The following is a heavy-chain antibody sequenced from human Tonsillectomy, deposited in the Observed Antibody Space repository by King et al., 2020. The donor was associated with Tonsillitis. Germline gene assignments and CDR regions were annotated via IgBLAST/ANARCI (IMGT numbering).Heavy chain of an antibody. CDR1: GFTFSHYG. CDR2: IWNDGSDK. CDR3: ASQHYRDWNGGDY. D-gene: IGHD1-1*01. J-gene: IGHJ4*02. Sequence: QVQLVQSGGGVVQPGRSLRLSCAASGFTFSHYGMHWVRQAPGKGLEWVAFIWNDGSDKEYADSVRGRFTISRDDSKNTLYLLMNSLRVEDTAVYYCASQHYRDWNGGDYWGQGTLVTVSS. V-gene: IGHV3-33*08.